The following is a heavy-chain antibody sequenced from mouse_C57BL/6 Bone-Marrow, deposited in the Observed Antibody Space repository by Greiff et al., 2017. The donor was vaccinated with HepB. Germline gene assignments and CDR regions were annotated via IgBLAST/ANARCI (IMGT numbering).Heavy chain of an antibody. V-gene: IGHV5-6*01. CDR1: GFTFSTSG. D-gene: IGHD2-14*01. CDR3: TRDRFDYYFDY. Sequence: EVQRVESGGDLVKVGGSLKLSCAASGFTFSTSGMSWVRQTPDKRLEWVATINTGGTYTYYADSVKGRFTISKDSAKNTLFLLMSSLKSEDSAIYYCTRDRFDYYFDYWGQGTTLTVSS. CDR2: INTGGTYT. J-gene: IGHJ2*01.